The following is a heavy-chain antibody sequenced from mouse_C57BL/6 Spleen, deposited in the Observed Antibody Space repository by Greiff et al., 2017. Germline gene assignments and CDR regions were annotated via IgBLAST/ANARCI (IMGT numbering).Heavy chain of an antibody. Sequence: QVQLQQPGAELVKPGASVKLSCKASGYTFTSSWMHWVKQRPGQGLEWIGMIHPNSGSTNYNEKFKGKATLTVDKSSSTAYMQLSSLTSEDSAVYYCAREEANPGRNDMDYWGQGTTLTVSS. CDR1: GYTFTSSW. D-gene: IGHD3-2*02. J-gene: IGHJ2*01. V-gene: IGHV1-64*01. CDR2: IHPNSGST. CDR3: AREEANPGRNDMDY.